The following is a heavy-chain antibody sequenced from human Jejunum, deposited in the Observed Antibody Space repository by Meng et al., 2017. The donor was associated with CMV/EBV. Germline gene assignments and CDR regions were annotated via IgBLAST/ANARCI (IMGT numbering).Heavy chain of an antibody. V-gene: IGHV3-7*01. CDR1: GFTFSKHW. CDR2: IKEDGSEK. Sequence: RLSCEGSGFTFSKHWMTWVRQAPGKGLEWVANIKEDGSEKYYVDAVKGRFTISRDNVENSLLLQMNSLRADDTAVYYCARDRNLTFWGQGTLVTVSS. D-gene: IGHD3-9*01. CDR3: ARDRNLTF. J-gene: IGHJ4*02.